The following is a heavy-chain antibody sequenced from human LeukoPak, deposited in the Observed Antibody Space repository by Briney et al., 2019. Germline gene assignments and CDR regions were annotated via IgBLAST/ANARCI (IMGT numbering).Heavy chain of an antibody. Sequence: SGGSLRLSCAASGFTFSSYGMHWVRQAPGKGLEWVAFIRYDGSNKYYADSVKGRFTISRDNAKNSLYLQMNSLRAEDMALYYCAKDIDYDSSGPFDYWGQGTLVTVSS. CDR2: IRYDGSNK. D-gene: IGHD3-22*01. CDR3: AKDIDYDSSGPFDY. CDR1: GFTFSSYG. V-gene: IGHV3-30*02. J-gene: IGHJ4*02.